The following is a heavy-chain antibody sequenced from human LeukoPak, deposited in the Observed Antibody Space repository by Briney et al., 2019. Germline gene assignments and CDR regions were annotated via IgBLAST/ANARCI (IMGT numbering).Heavy chain of an antibody. Sequence: PGGSLRLSCAASGFTFSSYCMHWVRQAPGKGLEWVSSISSSSSYIYYADSVKGRFTISRDNSKNSLYLQMNSLRAEDTAVYYCATNHDFWSVHLDYWGQGTLVTVSS. D-gene: IGHD3-3*01. V-gene: IGHV3-21*01. CDR2: ISSSSSYI. J-gene: IGHJ4*02. CDR3: ATNHDFWSVHLDY. CDR1: GFTFSSYC.